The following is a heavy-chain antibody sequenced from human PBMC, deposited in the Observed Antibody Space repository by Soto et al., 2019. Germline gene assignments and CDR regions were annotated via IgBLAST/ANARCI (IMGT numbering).Heavy chain of an antibody. D-gene: IGHD5-12*01. Sequence: QITLKESGPPLVKPTQTLTLTCSFSGFSLSTRGVGVGWIRQPPGKALEWLALIFWDDDKWYSPSLRSRLTTTQNTSKNQVVLTTTNMDPVDTATYYCAHRSRGYAYYFDQWGQGTLVTVSS. J-gene: IGHJ4*02. V-gene: IGHV2-5*02. CDR3: AHRSRGYAYYFDQ. CDR1: GFSLSTRGVG. CDR2: IFWDDDK.